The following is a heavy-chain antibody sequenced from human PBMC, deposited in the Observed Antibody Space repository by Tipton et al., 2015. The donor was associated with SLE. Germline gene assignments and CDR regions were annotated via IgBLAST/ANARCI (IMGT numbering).Heavy chain of an antibody. CDR2: IYYSGST. J-gene: IGHJ5*02. D-gene: IGHD3-9*01. V-gene: IGHV4-39*07. CDR1: GGSISSSSYY. Sequence: TLSLTCTVSGGSISSSSYYWGWIRQPPGKGLEWIGSIYYSGSTYYNPSLKSRVTISVDTSKNQFSLELSSVTAADTAGYYCARTKLRYFDWPYNWFDPWGQGTLVTVSS. CDR3: ARTKLRYFDWPYNWFDP.